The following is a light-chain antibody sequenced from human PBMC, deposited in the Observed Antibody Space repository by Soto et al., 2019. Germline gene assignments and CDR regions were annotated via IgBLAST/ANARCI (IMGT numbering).Light chain of an antibody. CDR2: DNG. V-gene: IGLV1-40*01. J-gene: IGLJ3*02. Sequence: QLVLTQPPSVSGAPGQRVTISCTGSSCNIWTHWPVHWYQQFPGTAPKLLIYDNGNRPSGVPDRFSGSKSGTSASLAITGLQAEDEADYYCQSYDNSLSAWVFGGGTKVTV. CDR3: QSYDNSLSAWV. CDR1: SCNIWTHWP.